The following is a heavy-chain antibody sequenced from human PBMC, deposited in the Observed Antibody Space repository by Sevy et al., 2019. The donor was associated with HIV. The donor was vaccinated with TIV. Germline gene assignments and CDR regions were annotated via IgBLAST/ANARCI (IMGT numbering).Heavy chain of an antibody. V-gene: IGHV1-2*02. CDR1: GYSFTVYY. CDR3: ARSITIFGVAPVGI. D-gene: IGHD3-3*01. Sequence: ASVKVSCKASGYSFTVYYMHWVRQAPGQGLEWMGWINPNSGDTHYAQRFRGRVTMTTDTSISTAYMELSRLRSDDTAIYYCARSITIFGVAPVGIWGQGTTVTVSS. J-gene: IGHJ3*02. CDR2: INPNSGDT.